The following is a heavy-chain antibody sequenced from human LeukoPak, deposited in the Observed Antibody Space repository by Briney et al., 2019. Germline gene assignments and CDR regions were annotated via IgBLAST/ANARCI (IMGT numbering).Heavy chain of an antibody. D-gene: IGHD6-19*01. CDR1: GFTFSSYA. CDR3: ARDQEGSGFGDY. J-gene: IGHJ4*02. CDR2: ISYDGSNK. Sequence: GGSLRLSCAASGFTFSSYAMHWVRQAPGKGLEWVAVISYDGSNKYYADSVKGRFTISRDNSKNTLHLQMNSLRAEDTAVYYCARDQEGSGFGDYWGQGTLVTVSS. V-gene: IGHV3-30*04.